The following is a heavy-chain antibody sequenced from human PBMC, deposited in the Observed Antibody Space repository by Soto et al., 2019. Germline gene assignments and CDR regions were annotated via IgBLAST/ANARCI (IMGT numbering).Heavy chain of an antibody. D-gene: IGHD6-19*01. CDR2: IYYSGST. CDR1: GGSISSGNYY. Sequence: PSETLSLTCTVSGGSISSGNYYWSWIRQPPGKGLEWIGYIYYSGSTYYNPSLKSRVIISVDTSKNQFSLNQRPVTAADTAVYYCARRVPVDSGPDFDYWGQGTLVTVSS. CDR3: ARRVPVDSGPDFDY. J-gene: IGHJ4*02. V-gene: IGHV4-30-4*01.